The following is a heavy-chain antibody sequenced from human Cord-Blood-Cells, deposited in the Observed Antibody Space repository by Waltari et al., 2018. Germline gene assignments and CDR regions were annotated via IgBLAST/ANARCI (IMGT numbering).Heavy chain of an antibody. Sequence: QLLVSEGALGMPGGCCGRCSAAAGLAFSMSWLCWVRQAPGKGLEGVANIKQDGSEKYYVDSVKGRFTISRDNAKNSLYLQMNSLRAEDTAVYYCARDEGLGDFDYWGQGTLVTVSS. CDR1: GLAFSMSW. CDR2: IKQDGSEK. D-gene: IGHD3-16*01. J-gene: IGHJ4*02. CDR3: ARDEGLGDFDY. V-gene: IGHV3-7*01.